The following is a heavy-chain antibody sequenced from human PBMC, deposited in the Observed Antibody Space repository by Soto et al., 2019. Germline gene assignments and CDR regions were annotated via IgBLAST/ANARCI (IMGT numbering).Heavy chain of an antibody. V-gene: IGHV4-61*01. CDR3: ARSMFYSDGSNYSPFDY. Sequence: SETLSLTCTVSGGSVSSGNYFWSWIRQPPGKGLEWIGYFYYTGSINYNPSLKSRVTIYIDASKDQFSLRLSSVTAADTAVYYCARSMFYSDGSNYSPFDYWGQGTLVTVSS. CDR2: FYYTGSI. CDR1: GGSVSSGNYF. D-gene: IGHD3-22*01. J-gene: IGHJ4*02.